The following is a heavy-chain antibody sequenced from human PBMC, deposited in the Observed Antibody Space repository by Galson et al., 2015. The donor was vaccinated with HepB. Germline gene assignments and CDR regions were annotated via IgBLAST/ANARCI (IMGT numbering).Heavy chain of an antibody. CDR3: ARDTSSGWKIDY. V-gene: IGHV3-48*01. CDR1: GFTFVNYA. D-gene: IGHD6-19*01. J-gene: IGHJ4*02. Sequence: SLRLSCAASGFTFVNYAMNWVRQAPGKGLEWVSYISSSSSGITQYADSVKGRFTISRDNAKNSLYLQVNSLRSEDTAVYYCARDTSSGWKIDYWGQGTLVTVSS. CDR2: ISSSSSGIT.